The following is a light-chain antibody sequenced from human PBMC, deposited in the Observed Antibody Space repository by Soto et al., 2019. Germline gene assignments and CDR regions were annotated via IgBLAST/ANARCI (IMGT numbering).Light chain of an antibody. V-gene: IGKV1-12*01. CDR3: QQANSYTIT. Sequence: DIQMTQSPSSGPASVGDRVTITCRASQGISRWLAWYPQTPGKAPNLLIYAASSLQSGVLSRFSGSGAGTDCTRTISSLQPEDVATDYCQQANSYTITFGQGTRLDIK. J-gene: IGKJ5*01. CDR2: AAS. CDR1: QGISRW.